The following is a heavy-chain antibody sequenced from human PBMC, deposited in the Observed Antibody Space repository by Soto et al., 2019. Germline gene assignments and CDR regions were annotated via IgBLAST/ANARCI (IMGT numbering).Heavy chain of an antibody. D-gene: IGHD2-2*01. CDR2: IIPILGIA. Sequence: SVKVSCKASGGTFSSYTISWVRQAPGQGLEWMRRIIPILGIANYAQKFQGRVTITADKSTSTAYMELSSLRSEDTAVYYCARDRCSSTSCYEYYYYYMDVWGKGTTVTVSS. V-gene: IGHV1-69*04. CDR1: GGTFSSYT. J-gene: IGHJ6*03. CDR3: ARDRCSSTSCYEYYYYYMDV.